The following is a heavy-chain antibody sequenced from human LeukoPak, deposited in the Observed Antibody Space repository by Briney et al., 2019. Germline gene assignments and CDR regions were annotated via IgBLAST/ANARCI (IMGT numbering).Heavy chain of an antibody. CDR3: ARQDTSVGNSFDY. J-gene: IGHJ4*02. D-gene: IGHD5-18*01. CDR2: LSGTTETI. V-gene: IGHV3-48*03. CDR1: GFTFSSYE. Sequence: GGTLCLSCAASGFTFSSYEMNWVHQAPGKGLEWISYLSGTTETIYHADSVKGRFTISRDNAKNSLYLQMSSLRAEDTAIYYCARQDTSVGNSFDYWGQGTLVTVSS.